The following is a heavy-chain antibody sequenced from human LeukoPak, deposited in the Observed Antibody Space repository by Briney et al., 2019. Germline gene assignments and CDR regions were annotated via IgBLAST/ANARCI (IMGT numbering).Heavy chain of an antibody. D-gene: IGHD3-3*01. CDR1: GGSISSGGYS. CDR2: IYHSGST. V-gene: IGHV4-30-2*01. J-gene: IGHJ5*02. Sequence: PSQTLSLTCAVSGGSISSGGYSWSWIRQPPGKGLEWIGYIYHSGSTYYNPSLKSRVTISVDRSKNQFSLKLSSVTAADTAVYYCAGVGDFWSGYLRTPGWFDPWGQGTLVTVSS. CDR3: AGVGDFWSGYLRTPGWFDP.